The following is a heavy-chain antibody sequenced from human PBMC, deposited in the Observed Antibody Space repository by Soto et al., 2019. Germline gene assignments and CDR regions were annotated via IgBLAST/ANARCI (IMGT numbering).Heavy chain of an antibody. CDR3: ARHFWELSPLAGADAFDI. CDR2: IYYSGST. D-gene: IGHD3-10*01. V-gene: IGHV4-39*01. Sequence: SETLSLTCTVSGGSISSSSYYWGWIRQPPGKGLEWIGSIYYSGSTYYNPSLKSRVTISVDTSKNQFSLKLSSVTAADTAVYYCARHFWELSPLAGADAFDIWGQGTMVTVSS. CDR1: GGSISSSSYY. J-gene: IGHJ3*02.